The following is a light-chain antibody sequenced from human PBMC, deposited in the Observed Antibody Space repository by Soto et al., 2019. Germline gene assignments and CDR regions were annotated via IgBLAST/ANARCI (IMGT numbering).Light chain of an antibody. Sequence: QSALTQPASVSGSLGQSITISCTGTSSDVGAYGYVSWYQQHPGKAPKLVIYEVSNRPSGVSHRFSGSKSGDTASLTISGLQADDEADYYCDTYTRISTRVFGGGTKVTVL. CDR1: SSDVGAYGY. CDR2: EVS. V-gene: IGLV2-14*01. CDR3: DTYTRISTRV. J-gene: IGLJ3*02.